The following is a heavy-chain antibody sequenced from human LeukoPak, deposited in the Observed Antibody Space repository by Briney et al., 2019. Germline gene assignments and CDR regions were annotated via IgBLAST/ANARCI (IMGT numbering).Heavy chain of an antibody. Sequence: PGGSLRLSCAASGFTFTNFWMSWVRQAPGKGLEWVANIKQDGSEKYYVDSVKGRFTISRDNAKNSLYLQMNSLRAEDTAVYYCAREYCSGGSCYSRDAFDIWGQGTTVTVSS. D-gene: IGHD2-15*01. V-gene: IGHV3-7*01. CDR3: AREYCSGGSCYSRDAFDI. CDR2: IKQDGSEK. CDR1: GFTFTNFW. J-gene: IGHJ3*02.